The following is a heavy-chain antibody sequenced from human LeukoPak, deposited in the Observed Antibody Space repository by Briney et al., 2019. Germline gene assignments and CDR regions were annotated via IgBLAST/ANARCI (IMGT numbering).Heavy chain of an antibody. CDR2: IYSGGNT. Sequence: PGGSLRLSCAASGFSVSSKYMGWVRQAPGKGLEWVSVIYSGGNTFVADSVRGRFTISRDNSKNTLYLQMNSLRAEDTAVYYCAKGLEVYYYYMDVWGKGTTVTVSS. CDR1: GFSVSSKY. V-gene: IGHV3-53*05. D-gene: IGHD3-3*01. J-gene: IGHJ6*03. CDR3: AKGLEVYYYYMDV.